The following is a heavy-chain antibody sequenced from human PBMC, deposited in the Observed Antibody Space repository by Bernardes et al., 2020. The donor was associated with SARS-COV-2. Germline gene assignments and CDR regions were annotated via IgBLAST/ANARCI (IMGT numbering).Heavy chain of an antibody. V-gene: IGHV3-15*01. D-gene: IGHD3-10*01. CDR1: GFTFSNAW. CDR3: TVQGDYYGSGSYYLSDY. Sequence: GSLRLSCAASGFTFSNAWMSWVRQAPGKGLEWVGRIKSKTDGGTTDYAAPVKGRFTISRDDSKNTLYLQMNSLKTEDTAVYYCTVQGDYYGSGSYYLSDYWGQGTLVTVSS. J-gene: IGHJ4*02. CDR2: IKSKTDGGTT.